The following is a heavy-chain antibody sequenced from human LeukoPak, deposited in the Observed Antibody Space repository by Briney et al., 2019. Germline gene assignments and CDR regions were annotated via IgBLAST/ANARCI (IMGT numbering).Heavy chain of an antibody. CDR2: LYPADSDT. Sequence: GESLKISCQVSGYNFTIYWIGWVRQMPGKGLEWMGILYPADSDTKYSPSFQGQVTIAVDKSINTAYLQWSSLKASDTAIYYCARLGDGYPNAFDIWGQGTMVAVSS. J-gene: IGHJ3*02. V-gene: IGHV5-51*01. CDR1: GYNFTIYW. D-gene: IGHD5-24*01. CDR3: ARLGDGYPNAFDI.